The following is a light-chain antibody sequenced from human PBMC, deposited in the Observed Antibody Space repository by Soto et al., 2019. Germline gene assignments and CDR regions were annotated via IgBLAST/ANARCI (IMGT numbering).Light chain of an antibody. CDR3: QPYYSYPLT. CDR1: QGISSY. CDR2: AAS. Sequence: AIRMTQSPSSLSASTGDRVTITCRASQGISSYLAWYQQKPGKAPKLLIYAASTLQSGVPSRFSASGSGTDFTLTISCLQSEDFHTYYCQPYYSYPLTLAGGTNVDIK. J-gene: IGKJ4*01. V-gene: IGKV1-8*01.